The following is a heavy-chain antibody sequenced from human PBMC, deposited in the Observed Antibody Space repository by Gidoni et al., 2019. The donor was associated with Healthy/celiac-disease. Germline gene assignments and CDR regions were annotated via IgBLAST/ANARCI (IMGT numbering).Heavy chain of an antibody. J-gene: IGHJ4*02. CDR3: ARDRAYYYDSSGFFDY. CDR1: GGSISSGDYY. D-gene: IGHD3-22*01. Sequence: QVQLQESGPGLVKPSQTLSLTCTVSGGSISSGDYYWSWIRQPPGKGLEWIGYIYYSGSTYYNPSLKSRVTISVDTSKNQFSLKLSSVTAADTAVYYCARDRAYYYDSSGFFDYWGQGTLVTVSS. V-gene: IGHV4-30-4*01. CDR2: IYYSGST.